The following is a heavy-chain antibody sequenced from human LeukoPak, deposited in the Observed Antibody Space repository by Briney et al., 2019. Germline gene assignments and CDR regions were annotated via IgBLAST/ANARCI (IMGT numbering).Heavy chain of an antibody. V-gene: IGHV3-30*04. D-gene: IGHD6-13*01. CDR1: EFTFSHYA. J-gene: IGHJ4*02. CDR2: ISYDGSNK. CDR3: AKTRPLDSSSWSHGDY. Sequence: PGGSLRLSCAASEFTFSHYAMHWVRQAPGKGLEWVAVISYDGSNKYYADSVKGRFTVSRDNSRNTLFLQMNSLRAEDTAVYYCAKTRPLDSSSWSHGDYWGQGTLVTVSS.